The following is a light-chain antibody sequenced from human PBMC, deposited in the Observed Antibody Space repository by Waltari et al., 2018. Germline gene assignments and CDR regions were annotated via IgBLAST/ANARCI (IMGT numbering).Light chain of an antibody. J-gene: IGKJ3*01. V-gene: IGKV1-39*01. CDR1: QRISSY. Sequence: DVQMTQSPSFLSASVGDRVTITCRASQRISSYLNWYQMKPGKAPELLIYGSSSLQSGVPSRFSGSCSGTDFTLTISSLQPEDFATYYCQQTYTSFTFGPGTKVDFK. CDR2: GSS. CDR3: QQTYTSFT.